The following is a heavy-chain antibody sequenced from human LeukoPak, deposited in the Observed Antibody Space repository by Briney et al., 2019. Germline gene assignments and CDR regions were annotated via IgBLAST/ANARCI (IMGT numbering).Heavy chain of an antibody. J-gene: IGHJ5*02. CDR3: ARAPREDSSGYYFLNP. CDR2: IYPGDSDT. V-gene: IGHV5-51*01. Sequence: GESLKISCKGSGYSFTSYWIGWVRQMPGKGLEWMGIIYPGDSDTRYSPSFQGQVTISADKSISTAYLQWSSLKASDTAMYYCARAPREDSSGYYFLNPWGQGTLVTVSS. CDR1: GYSFTSYW. D-gene: IGHD3-22*01.